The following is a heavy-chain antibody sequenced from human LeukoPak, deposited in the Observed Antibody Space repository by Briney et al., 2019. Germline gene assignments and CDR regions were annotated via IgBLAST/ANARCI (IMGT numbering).Heavy chain of an antibody. Sequence: NPSETPSLTCTVSGGSISSYYWSWIRQPAGKGLEWIGRIYTSGSTNYNPSLKSRVTISVDTSKNQFSLKLSSVTAADTAVYYCAREDYGGNSRDYFDYWGQGTLVTVSS. CDR1: GGSISSYY. CDR3: AREDYGGNSRDYFDY. J-gene: IGHJ4*02. D-gene: IGHD4-23*01. CDR2: IYTSGST. V-gene: IGHV4-4*07.